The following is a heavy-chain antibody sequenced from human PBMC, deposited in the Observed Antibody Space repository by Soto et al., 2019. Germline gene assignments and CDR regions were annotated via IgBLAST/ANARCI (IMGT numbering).Heavy chain of an antibody. CDR2: FSGIGGST. V-gene: IGHV3-23*01. CDR1: GLTFRSSD. D-gene: IGHD1-26*01. CDR3: AKGFYRGFDY. J-gene: IGHJ4*02. Sequence: PGGSLRLSCAASGLTFRSSDMSWVRQPPWKGLEWVSGFSGIGGSTYYADSVKGRFTIYRDNSKNTLFLQMNSLRAEDAAVYYCAKGFYRGFDYWGQGTLVTVSS.